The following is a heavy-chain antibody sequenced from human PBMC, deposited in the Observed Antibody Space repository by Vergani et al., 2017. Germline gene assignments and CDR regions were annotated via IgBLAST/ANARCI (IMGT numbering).Heavy chain of an antibody. J-gene: IGHJ5*02. CDR3: ARDLRLLYNRIDP. D-gene: IGHD1-14*01. CDR2: TWYDGNNK. CDR1: GFTFNQYG. V-gene: IGHV3-33*01. Sequence: QVQLVESGGGVVQPGRSLRLSCAASGFTFNQYGMHWVRQAPGKGLEWVAVTWYDGNNKQYADSVKGRFTISRDNSKSTMYLQMNSLRDEDTGVYYCARDLRLLYNRIDPWGQGTLVTVSS.